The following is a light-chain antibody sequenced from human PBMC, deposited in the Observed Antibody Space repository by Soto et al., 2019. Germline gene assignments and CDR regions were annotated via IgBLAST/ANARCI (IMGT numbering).Light chain of an antibody. CDR3: QQYGSSPWT. J-gene: IGKJ1*01. CDR1: QTVSNNY. Sequence: EAVLTLSTGSLSLSLGNRATLSCRASQTVSNNYLAWYQQKNGQAPRLLIYGTSDRATGIPDRFSGSGYGTDFNLTISRLETEDFVIYYCQQYGSSPWTFGQGTKVDIK. CDR2: GTS. V-gene: IGKV3-20*01.